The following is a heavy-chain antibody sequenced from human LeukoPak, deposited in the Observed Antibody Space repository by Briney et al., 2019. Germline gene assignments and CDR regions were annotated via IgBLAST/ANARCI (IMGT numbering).Heavy chain of an antibody. CDR3: ASPRRAFDI. V-gene: IGHV3-30*01. Sequence: GGPLRLSCAASGFTFSSYAMHWVRQAPGKGLEWVAVISYDGSNKYYADSVKGRFTISRDNSKNTLYLQMNSLRAEDTAVYYCASPRRAFDIWGQGTMVTVSS. J-gene: IGHJ3*02. CDR1: GFTFSSYA. CDR2: ISYDGSNK.